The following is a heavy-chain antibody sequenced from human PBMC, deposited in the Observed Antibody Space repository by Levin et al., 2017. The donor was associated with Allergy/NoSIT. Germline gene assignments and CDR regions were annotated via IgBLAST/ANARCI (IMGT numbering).Heavy chain of an antibody. CDR2: ISGSGGST. Sequence: GGSLRLSCAASGFTFSSYAMSWVRQAPGKGLEWVSAISGSGGSTYYADSVKGRFTISRDNSKNTLYLQMNSLRAEDTAVYYCAKDPIAVAGGPETYNWFDPWGQGTLVTVSS. CDR3: AKDPIAVAGGPETYNWFDP. V-gene: IGHV3-23*01. CDR1: GFTFSSYA. J-gene: IGHJ5*02. D-gene: IGHD6-19*01.